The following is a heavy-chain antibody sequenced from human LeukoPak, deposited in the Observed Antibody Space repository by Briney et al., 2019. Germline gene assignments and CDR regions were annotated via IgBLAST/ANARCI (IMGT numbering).Heavy chain of an antibody. J-gene: IGHJ1*01. CDR3: ARSGDCSGGSCYSAEYFQH. CDR2: IIPIFGAA. CDR1: GGTFSSYA. V-gene: IGHV1-69*13. Sequence: SVKVSCKASGGTFSSYAISWVRQAPGQGLEWMGGIIPIFGAANYAQKFQGRVTITADESTSTAYMELSSLRSEDTAVYYCARSGDCSGGSCYSAEYFQHWGQGTLVTVSS. D-gene: IGHD2-15*01.